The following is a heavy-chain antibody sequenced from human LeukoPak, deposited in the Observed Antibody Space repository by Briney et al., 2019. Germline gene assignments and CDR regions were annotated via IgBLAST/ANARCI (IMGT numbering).Heavy chain of an antibody. D-gene: IGHD3-22*01. Sequence: PGGSLRLSCAASGFTFSSYGMHWVRQAPGKGLEWVAFIRYDGSDKYYADSVKGRFTISRDNSKDTLYLQMNSLRPEDTALYYCARSYYYDSSGYYYFDYWGQGTLVTVSS. CDR3: ARSYYYDSSGYYYFDY. J-gene: IGHJ4*02. V-gene: IGHV3-30*02. CDR2: IRYDGSDK. CDR1: GFTFSSYG.